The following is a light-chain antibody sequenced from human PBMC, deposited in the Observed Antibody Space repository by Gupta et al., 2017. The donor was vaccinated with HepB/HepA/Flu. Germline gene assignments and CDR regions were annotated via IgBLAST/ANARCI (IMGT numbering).Light chain of an antibody. V-gene: IGKV1-39*01. J-gene: IGKJ4*01. CDR2: AAF. CDR3: QQSFSIPLT. Sequence: DIQMTQSPSSLFAFVGDRVTITCRASQSISSYLNWYQQKPGKAPKLLIYAAFSLQSGVPSRFRGSGSETDFTLTISSLQPEDFAVYYCQQSFSIPLTFGGGTKVEIK. CDR1: QSISSY.